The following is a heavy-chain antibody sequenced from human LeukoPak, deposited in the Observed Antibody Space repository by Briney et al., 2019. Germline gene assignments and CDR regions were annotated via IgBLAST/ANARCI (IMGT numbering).Heavy chain of an antibody. V-gene: IGHV3-11*04. CDR3: ARTYSYGYLFDY. CDR1: GFTFSDYY. CDR2: ISSSGTTI. Sequence: GGSLRLSCAASGFTFSDYYMSWIRQAPGKGLEWVSYISSSGTTIYYADSVKGRFTISRDNAKNSLYLQMNSLRAEDTAVYYCARTYSYGYLFDYWGQGTLVTVSA. J-gene: IGHJ4*02. D-gene: IGHD5-18*01.